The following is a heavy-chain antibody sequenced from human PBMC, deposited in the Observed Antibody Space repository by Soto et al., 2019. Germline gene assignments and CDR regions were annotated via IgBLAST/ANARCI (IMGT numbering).Heavy chain of an antibody. CDR3: ARDPDDGYYFDY. V-gene: IGHV3-30-3*01. J-gene: IGHJ4*02. Sequence: VQLVESGGGVVQPGRSLRLSCAASGFTFSSYAMHWVRQAPGKGLEWVAVISYDGSNKYYADSVKGRFTISRDNSKNTLYLQMNSLRAEDTAVYYCARDPDDGYYFDYWGQGTLVTVSS. D-gene: IGHD3-16*01. CDR1: GFTFSSYA. CDR2: ISYDGSNK.